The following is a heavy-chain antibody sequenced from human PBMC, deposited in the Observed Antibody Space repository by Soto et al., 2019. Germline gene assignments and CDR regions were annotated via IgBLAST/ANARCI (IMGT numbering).Heavy chain of an antibody. CDR2: IDPSDSQT. Sequence: GESLKISCKGSGYSFAGYWITWVRQKPGKGLEWMGRIDPSDSQTYYSPSFRGHVTISVTKSITTVFLQWSSLRASDTAMYYCARGVNPITRIVVVITHPDAFESWGQGTMVTVSS. CDR1: GYSFAGYW. J-gene: IGHJ3*02. D-gene: IGHD3-22*01. V-gene: IGHV5-10-1*01. CDR3: ARGVNPITRIVVVITHPDAFES.